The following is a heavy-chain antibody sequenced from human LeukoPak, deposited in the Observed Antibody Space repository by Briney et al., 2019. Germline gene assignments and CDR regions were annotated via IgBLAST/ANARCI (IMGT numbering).Heavy chain of an antibody. V-gene: IGHV4-4*02. Sequence: SETLSLTCGVSGGPINITNYWSWVRQAPGKGLEWIGEISHDGTTNYNPSLRSRVAMSLDRANNQFSLTLTSVTAADTAVYYCTRENRPFCPFAYWGQGVLVTVSS. CDR2: ISHDGTT. J-gene: IGHJ4*02. D-gene: IGHD2/OR15-2a*01. CDR3: TRENRPFCPFAY. CDR1: GGPINITNY.